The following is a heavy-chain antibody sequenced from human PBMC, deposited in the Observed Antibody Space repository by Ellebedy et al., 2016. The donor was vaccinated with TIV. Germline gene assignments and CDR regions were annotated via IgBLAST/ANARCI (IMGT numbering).Heavy chain of an antibody. CDR2: IIPIFGTA. V-gene: IGHV1-69*06. J-gene: IGHJ6*02. CDR3: ARSMTTDYYYGMDV. Sequence: SVKVSXKASGGTFSSYAISWVRQAPGQGLEWMGGIIPIFGTANYAQKFQGRVTITADKSTSTAYMELSSLRSEDTAVYYCARSMTTDYYYGMDVWGQGTTVTVSS. CDR1: GGTFSSYA. D-gene: IGHD4-11*01.